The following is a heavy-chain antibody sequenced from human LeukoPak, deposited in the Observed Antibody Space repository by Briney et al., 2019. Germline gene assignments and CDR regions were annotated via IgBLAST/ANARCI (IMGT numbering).Heavy chain of an antibody. D-gene: IGHD2-21*02. Sequence: GGSLSLSCAASGFSFSSYAMSWVRQAPGKGLEWVSSISGSGGSTYYADSVKGRFTISRDNSKNTLYLQMNSLRAEDTAVYYCAKDIVVVTSGSNAFDIWGQGTTVTVSS. CDR1: GFSFSSYA. CDR2: ISGSGGST. V-gene: IGHV3-23*01. CDR3: AKDIVVVTSGSNAFDI. J-gene: IGHJ3*02.